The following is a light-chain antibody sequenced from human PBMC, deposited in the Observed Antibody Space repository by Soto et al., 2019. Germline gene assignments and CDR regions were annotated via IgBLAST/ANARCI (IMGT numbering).Light chain of an antibody. V-gene: IGLV2-11*01. CDR3: CSYAGKYTYV. CDR2: DVT. J-gene: IGLJ1*01. CDR1: SSDVGGYNS. Sequence: QSALTQPRSVSGSPGQSVTISCTGTSSDVGGYNSVSWYQQHPGQAPKLMIYDVTKRPSGVPDRFSGSKSGNTASLTISGLQAEDEADYYCCSYAGKYTYVFGTETKLTVL.